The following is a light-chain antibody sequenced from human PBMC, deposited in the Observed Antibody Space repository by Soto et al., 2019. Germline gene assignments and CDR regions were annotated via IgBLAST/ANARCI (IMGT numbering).Light chain of an antibody. CDR1: QSVSSSY. V-gene: IGKV3D-15*01. J-gene: IGKJ1*01. Sequence: EIVMTQSPATLSVSPGEGATLSCRASQSVSSSYLAWYQQKPGQAPRLLIYGTSTRATGIPARFSGSGSGTEFTLTISSLQSEDFAVYYCLQYDDWRTFGQGTKVDI. CDR3: LQYDDWRT. CDR2: GTS.